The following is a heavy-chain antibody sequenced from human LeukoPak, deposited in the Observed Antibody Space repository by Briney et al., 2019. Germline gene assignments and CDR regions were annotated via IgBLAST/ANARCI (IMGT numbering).Heavy chain of an antibody. V-gene: IGHV3-74*01. Sequence: GGSLRLSCAASGFTFSSYWMHWVRQAPGKGLVWVSRINSDGSSTSYADSVKGRFTISRDDAKNTLYLQMNSLRAEGTAVYYCARYSGYDPRGHYFDYWGQGTLVTVSS. J-gene: IGHJ4*02. CDR3: ARYSGYDPRGHYFDY. D-gene: IGHD5-12*01. CDR1: GFTFSSYW. CDR2: INSDGSST.